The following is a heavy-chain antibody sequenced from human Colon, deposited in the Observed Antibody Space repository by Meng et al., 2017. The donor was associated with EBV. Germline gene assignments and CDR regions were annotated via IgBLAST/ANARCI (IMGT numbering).Heavy chain of an antibody. CDR3: ASFDHIPRRNYFDY. CDR2: IHHSGSA. Sequence: VQVQEWGPGLVEPSQTPSLTSTVSGGSMSSGNYYWSWIRQPPGKGLEWIGYIHHSGSAYYNPSLKSRVSISVDTSKNQFSLNLNSMTAADTAVYYCASFDHIPRRNYFDYWGQGTLVTVSS. CDR1: GGSMSSGNYY. V-gene: IGHV4-30-4*01. J-gene: IGHJ4*02. D-gene: IGHD2-21*01.